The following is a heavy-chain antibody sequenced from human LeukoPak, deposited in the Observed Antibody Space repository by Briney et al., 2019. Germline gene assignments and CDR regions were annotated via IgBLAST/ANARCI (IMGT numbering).Heavy chain of an antibody. J-gene: IGHJ4*02. Sequence: GGSLRLSCAASGFTFSSYAMHWVRQAPGKGLEWVAVISYDGSNKYYADSVKGRFTISRDNSKNTLYLQMNSLRAEDTAVYYCARGAGYNYPYYFDYWGQGTLVTVSS. CDR1: GFTFSSYA. CDR3: ARGAGYNYPYYFDY. D-gene: IGHD5-24*01. CDR2: ISYDGSNK. V-gene: IGHV3-30*14.